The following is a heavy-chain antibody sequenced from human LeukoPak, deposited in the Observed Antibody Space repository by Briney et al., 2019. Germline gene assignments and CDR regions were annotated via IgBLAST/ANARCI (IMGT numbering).Heavy chain of an antibody. V-gene: IGHV4-34*01. D-gene: IGHD2-2*01. CDR1: GGSFLGCY. CDR3: ARGRCSGIVCYSNVFDV. Sequence: SETLSLTYGDCGGSFLGCYSTWIRQPPGKGLEWIGEITHSGSTNYNPSLKSRVTMSVDTSKNQFSLRLTSVTAADTAVYFCARGRCSGIVCYSNVFDVWGRGTMVTVSS. CDR2: ITHSGST. J-gene: IGHJ3*01.